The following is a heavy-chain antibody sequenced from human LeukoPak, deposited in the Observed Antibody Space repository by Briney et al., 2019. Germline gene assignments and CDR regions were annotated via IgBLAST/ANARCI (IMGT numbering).Heavy chain of an antibody. V-gene: IGHV3-7*05. CDR2: IKQDGSEK. Sequence: PGGSLRLSCAASGFTFSSYWMSWVRQAPGKGLEWVANIKQDGSEKYYVASVKGRFTISRDNSKNTLYLQMNSLRAEDTAVYYCAKGQGYYPSGFDIWGQGTMVTVSS. J-gene: IGHJ3*02. D-gene: IGHD3-10*01. CDR3: AKGQGYYPSGFDI. CDR1: GFTFSSYW.